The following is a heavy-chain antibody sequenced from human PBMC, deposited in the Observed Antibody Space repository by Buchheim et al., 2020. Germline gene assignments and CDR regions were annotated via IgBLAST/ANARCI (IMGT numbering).Heavy chain of an antibody. Sequence: QVQLQESGPGLVKPSETLSLTCSVSGGSIFTYYWSWIRQAPGKGLEWIGYMDCSGRSNYNPSLTSRVTISVDTSKHQFSLNLSSVTAANTAIYYCAKKRSDNWFDPWGKGTL. CDR1: GGSIFTYY. CDR2: MDCSGRS. J-gene: IGHJ5*02. CDR3: AKKRSDNWFDP. V-gene: IGHV4-59*01.